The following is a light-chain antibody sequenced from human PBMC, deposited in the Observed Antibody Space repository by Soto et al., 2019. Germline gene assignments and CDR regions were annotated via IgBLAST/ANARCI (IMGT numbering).Light chain of an antibody. CDR3: QQYGSSIT. Sequence: IVLTQSPGTLSLSPGERATLSCRASRSVTRSYLAWYQQKPGRAPRLLIYGASSRATGIPDRFSGSGSGTDFTLTINRLDPEDFAVYYCQQYGSSITFGQGTRLEIK. CDR2: GAS. J-gene: IGKJ5*01. CDR1: RSVTRSY. V-gene: IGKV3-20*01.